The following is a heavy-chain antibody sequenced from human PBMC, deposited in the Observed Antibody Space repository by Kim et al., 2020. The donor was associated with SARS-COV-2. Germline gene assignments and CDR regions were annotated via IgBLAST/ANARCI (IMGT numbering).Heavy chain of an antibody. CDR3: ARDHRGYSYGYMGYGMDV. J-gene: IGHJ6*02. D-gene: IGHD5-18*01. CDR2: IWYDGSNK. V-gene: IGHV3-33*01. CDR1: GFTFSSYD. Sequence: GGSLRLSCAASGFTFSSYDMHWVRQAPGKGLEWVAVIWYDGSNKYYADSVKGRFTISRDNSKNTLYLQMNSLRAEDTAVYYCARDHRGYSYGYMGYGMDVCGQGTTVTVS.